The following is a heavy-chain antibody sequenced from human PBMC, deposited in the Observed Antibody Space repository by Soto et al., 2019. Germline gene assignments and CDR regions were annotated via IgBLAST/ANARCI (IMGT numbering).Heavy chain of an antibody. Sequence: SETLSLTCTVFGASVNSGGYYWSWMRQLPGKGLEWIGYIYFTGSTYYNPYLASRVTISLDTSQNQFSLKLSSVIAADTAVYYCAGGDAWGIIVASWGQGTLVTVSS. CDR2: IYFTGST. J-gene: IGHJ5*01. CDR1: GASVNSGGYY. V-gene: IGHV4-31*03. CDR3: AGGDAWGIIVAS. D-gene: IGHD3-16*01.